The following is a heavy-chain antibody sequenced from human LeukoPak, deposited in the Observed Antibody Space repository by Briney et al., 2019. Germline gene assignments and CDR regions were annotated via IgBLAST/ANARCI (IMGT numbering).Heavy chain of an antibody. CDR1: GFSFSDYY. J-gene: IGHJ2*01. D-gene: IGHD5-12*01. V-gene: IGHV3-11*01. CDR2: ISSPGSTT. Sequence: GGSLRLSCAASGFSFSDYYMSWIRQAPGKGLEWVSWVSFISSPGSTTYYADSVKGRFTISRDNAKNSLYLQMNSLGAGDTAVYYCARGGGYDSGYPRYFDLWGRGTLVTVSS. CDR3: ARGGGYDSGYPRYFDL.